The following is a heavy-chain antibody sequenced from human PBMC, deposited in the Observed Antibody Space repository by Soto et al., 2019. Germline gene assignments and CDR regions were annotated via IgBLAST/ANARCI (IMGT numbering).Heavy chain of an antibody. CDR2: ISWNSGSI. D-gene: IGHD2-15*01. V-gene: IGHV3-9*01. CDR3: AKDMGPNAVAAGY. Sequence: GGSLRLSCAASGFTFDDYAMHWVRQAPGKGLEWVSGISWNSGSIGYADSVKGRFTISRDNAKNSLYLQMNSLRAEDTALYYCAKDMGPNAVAAGYWGQGTLVTVSS. J-gene: IGHJ4*02. CDR1: GFTFDDYA.